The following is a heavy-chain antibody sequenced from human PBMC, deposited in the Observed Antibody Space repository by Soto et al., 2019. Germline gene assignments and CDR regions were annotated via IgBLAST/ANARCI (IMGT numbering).Heavy chain of an antibody. J-gene: IGHJ6*02. V-gene: IGHV3-30*18. CDR1: GFTFSSNG. Sequence: QVQLVESGGGVVQPGRSLRLSCAASGFTFSSNGMHWVRQAPGKGLEWVAFISYDGSNKYYADSVKGRFTISRDNSKNKLYLQMNSLRTEDMDVYYCAKKDDSPYYYYCAGMDGWGQGTTVTVAS. D-gene: IGHD3-22*01. CDR2: ISYDGSNK. CDR3: AKKDDSPYYYYCAGMDG.